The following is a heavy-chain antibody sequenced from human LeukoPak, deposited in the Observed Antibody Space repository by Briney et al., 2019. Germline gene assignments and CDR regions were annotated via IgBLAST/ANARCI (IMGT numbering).Heavy chain of an antibody. CDR2: ISSSSSTI. CDR1: GFTFSSYS. V-gene: IGHV3-48*04. Sequence: GGSLRLSCPASGFTFSSYSMNWVRQAPGKGLEWVSYISSSSSTIYYADSVKGRFTISRDNAKNSLYLQMNSLRAEDTAVYYCARGGGVDYDSSGYYYQPFDYWGQGTLVTVSS. J-gene: IGHJ4*02. CDR3: ARGGGVDYDSSGYYYQPFDY. D-gene: IGHD3-22*01.